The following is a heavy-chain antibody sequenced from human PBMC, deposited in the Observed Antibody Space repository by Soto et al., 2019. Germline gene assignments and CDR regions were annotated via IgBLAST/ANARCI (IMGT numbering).Heavy chain of an antibody. CDR1: GYTFTSYY. CDR2: INPSGGST. J-gene: IGHJ4*02. CDR3: AAITMVRGVIRDEDY. D-gene: IGHD3-10*01. Sequence: QVQLVQSGAEVKKPGASVKVSCKASGYTFTSYYMHWVRQAPGQGLEWMGIINPSGGSTSYAQKVQGRVTMARDTSTSTVYMELSSLGSEDTAVYYCAAITMVRGVIRDEDYWGQGTLVTVSS. V-gene: IGHV1-46*01.